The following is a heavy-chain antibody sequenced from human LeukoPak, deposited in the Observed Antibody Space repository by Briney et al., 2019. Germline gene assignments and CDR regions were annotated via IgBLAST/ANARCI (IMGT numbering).Heavy chain of an antibody. Sequence: GGSLRLSCAASGFTFSSYAMSWVRQAPGKGLEWVSAISGSGGSTYYADSVKGRFTISRDNSKSTLYLQMNSLRAEDTAVYYCAKSTGAENYYYYYYMDVWGKGTTVTVSS. J-gene: IGHJ6*03. V-gene: IGHV3-23*01. CDR3: AKSTGAENYYYYYYMDV. CDR2: ISGSGGST. CDR1: GFTFSSYA.